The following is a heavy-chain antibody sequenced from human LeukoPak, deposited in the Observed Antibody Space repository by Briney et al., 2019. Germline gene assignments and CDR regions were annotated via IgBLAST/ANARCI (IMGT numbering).Heavy chain of an antibody. CDR1: GGSFSGYY. J-gene: IGHJ6*02. CDR3: ATVPAATLYYYYYGMDV. V-gene: IGHV4-34*01. D-gene: IGHD2-2*01. Sequence: SETLSLTCAVYGGSFSGYYWSWIRQPPGKGLEWIGEINHSGSTNYNPSLKSRVTISVDTSKNQFSLELSSVTAADTAVYYCATVPAATLYYYYYGMDVWGQGTTVTVSS. CDR2: INHSGST.